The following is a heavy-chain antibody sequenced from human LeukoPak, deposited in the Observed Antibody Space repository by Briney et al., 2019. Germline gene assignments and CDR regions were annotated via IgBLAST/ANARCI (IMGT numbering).Heavy chain of an antibody. CDR2: INPSGGST. CDR3: ARVVTDNSAEGNYFDY. J-gene: IGHJ4*02. D-gene: IGHD3-22*01. CDR1: EYTFTNYY. V-gene: IGHV1-46*01. Sequence: ASVKVSCKASEYTFTNYYMHWVRQAPGQGLEWMGIINPSGGSTSYAQKFQGRVTMTRDTSTSTVYMELSSLRSEDTAVYYCARVVTDNSAEGNYFDYWGQGTLVTVSS.